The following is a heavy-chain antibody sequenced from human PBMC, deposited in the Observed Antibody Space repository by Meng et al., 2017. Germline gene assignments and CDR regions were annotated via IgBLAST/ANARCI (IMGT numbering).Heavy chain of an antibody. V-gene: IGHV1-8*03. CDR2: MNPNSGNT. CDR1: GYTFTGYY. J-gene: IGHJ4*02. CDR3: ARVYRYDSSGYYREYFDY. Sequence: ASVKVYCKASGYTFTGYYMHWVRQATGQGLEWMGWMNPNSGNTGYAQKFQGRVTITRNTSISTAYTELSSLRSEDTAVYYCARVYRYDSSGYYREYFDYWGQGTLVTVSS. D-gene: IGHD3-22*01.